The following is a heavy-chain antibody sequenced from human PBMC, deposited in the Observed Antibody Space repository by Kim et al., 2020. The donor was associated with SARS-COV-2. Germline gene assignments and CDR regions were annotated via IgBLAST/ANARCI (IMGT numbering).Heavy chain of an antibody. J-gene: IGHJ3*02. D-gene: IGHD3-9*01. CDR3: ARSAERYFDWLASGAFDI. V-gene: IGHV3-11*06. Sequence: KGRFTISRDNAKNSLYLQMNSLRAEDTAVYYCARSAERYFDWLASGAFDIWGQGTMVTVSS.